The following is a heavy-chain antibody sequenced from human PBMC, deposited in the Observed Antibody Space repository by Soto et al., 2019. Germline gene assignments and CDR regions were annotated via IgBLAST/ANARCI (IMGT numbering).Heavy chain of an antibody. CDR1: GFTFSSYG. J-gene: IGHJ5*02. D-gene: IGHD6-6*01. CDR3: AKAHSRSWDWFDP. V-gene: IGHV3-30*18. CDR2: ISYDGSNE. Sequence: PGGSLRLSCAASGFTFSSYGMHWVRQAPGKGLEWVAVISYDGSNEYYADSVKGRFTISRDNSKNTLYLQMNSLRAEDTAVYYRAKAHSRSWDWFDPWGQGTLVTVSS.